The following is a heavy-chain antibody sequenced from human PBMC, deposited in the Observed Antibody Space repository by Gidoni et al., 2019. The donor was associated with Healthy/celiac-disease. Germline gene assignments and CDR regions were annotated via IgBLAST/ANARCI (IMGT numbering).Heavy chain of an antibody. D-gene: IGHD4-17*01. CDR1: GFTVSSNY. CDR3: AREGPLYGGYVPS. CDR2: IYGGSNT. Sequence: EVQLVESGGGLVQPGGSLRLPCTASGFTVSSNYLSWVRQAPGKGLEWVSVIYGGSNTDYADSVKGRFTISRDNSKNTLYLQMNSLRPEDTAVYYCAREGPLYGGYVPSWGQGTLVTVSS. J-gene: IGHJ5*02. V-gene: IGHV3-66*02.